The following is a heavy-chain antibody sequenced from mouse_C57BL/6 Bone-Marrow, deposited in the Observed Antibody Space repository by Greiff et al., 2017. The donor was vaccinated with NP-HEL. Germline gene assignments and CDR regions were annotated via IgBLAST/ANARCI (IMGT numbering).Heavy chain of an antibody. J-gene: IGHJ2*01. CDR1: GFTFSDYG. CDR2: ISSGSSTI. V-gene: IGHV5-17*01. CDR3: ARRNGNYFDY. D-gene: IGHD2-1*01. Sequence: EVKLVESGGGLVKPGGSLKLSCAASGFTFSDYGMHWVRQAPEKGLEWVAYISSGSSTIYYADTVKGRFTISSDNAKNTLFLQMTSLRSEDTAMYYCARRNGNYFDYWGQGTTLTVSS.